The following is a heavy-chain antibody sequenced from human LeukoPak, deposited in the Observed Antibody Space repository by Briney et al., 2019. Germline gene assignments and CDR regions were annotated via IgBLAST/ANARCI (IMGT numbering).Heavy chain of an antibody. Sequence: SQTLSLTCTVSGGSISSGSYYWSWIRQPAGKGLEWIGRIYTSGSTNYNPSLKSRVTMSVDTSKNQFSLKLSSVTAADTAVYYCAREADDYYDSSGYYAGFDYWGQGTLVTVSS. CDR3: AREADDYYDSSGYYAGFDY. J-gene: IGHJ4*02. CDR2: IYTSGST. CDR1: GGSISSGSYY. D-gene: IGHD3-22*01. V-gene: IGHV4-61*02.